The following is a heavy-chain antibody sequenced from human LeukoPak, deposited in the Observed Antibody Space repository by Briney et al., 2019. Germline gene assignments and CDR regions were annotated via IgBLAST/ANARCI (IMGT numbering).Heavy chain of an antibody. CDR3: ARHPRRRAAAVGTNDAFDI. V-gene: IGHV4-39*01. Sequence: SETLSLTCTVSGGSISSSSYYWGWIRQPPGKGLEWIGSIYYSGSTYYNPSLKSRVTISADTSKNHFSLKPSSVTAADTAVYYCARHPRRRAAAVGTNDAFDIWGQGTMVTVSS. CDR1: GGSISSSSYY. D-gene: IGHD6-13*01. J-gene: IGHJ3*02. CDR2: IYYSGST.